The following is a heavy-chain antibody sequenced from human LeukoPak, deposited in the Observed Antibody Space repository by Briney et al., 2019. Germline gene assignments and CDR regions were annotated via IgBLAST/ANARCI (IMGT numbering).Heavy chain of an antibody. CDR2: VSNSGVST. CDR3: TKDWNPSPNWFGP. CDR1: GFIFSTYA. D-gene: IGHD1-1*01. J-gene: IGHJ5*02. V-gene: IGHV3-23*01. Sequence: PGGSLRLSCAASGFIFSTYAMNWVRQAPGKGLEWISGVSNSGVSTHYTASVKGRFTISRDNSKNMLYLQMNGLRAEDTAVYYCTKDWNPSPNWFGPWGQGTLVIVSS.